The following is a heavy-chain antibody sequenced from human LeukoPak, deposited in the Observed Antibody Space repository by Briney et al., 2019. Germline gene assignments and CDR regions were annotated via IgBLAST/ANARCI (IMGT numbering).Heavy chain of an antibody. CDR1: GGSFSGYY. CDR2: INHSGST. Sequence: SETLSLTCAVYGGSFSGYYWSWIRQPPGKGLEWIGEINHSGSTNYNPSLKSRVTISVDTSKNQFSLKLSSVTAADTAVYYCARVLLEIVVVPAAIDSYYYYYMDVWGKGTTVTVSS. V-gene: IGHV4-34*01. D-gene: IGHD2-2*01. CDR3: ARVLLEIVVVPAAIDSYYYYYMDV. J-gene: IGHJ6*03.